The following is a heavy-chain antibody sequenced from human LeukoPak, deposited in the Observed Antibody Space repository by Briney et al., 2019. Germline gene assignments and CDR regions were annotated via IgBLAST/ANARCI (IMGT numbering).Heavy chain of an antibody. CDR3: ARDGGHSSSFLLYDY. V-gene: IGHV4-39*07. CDR2: IYYSGST. CDR1: GGSISSSSYY. D-gene: IGHD6-13*01. Sequence: SETLSLTCTVSGGSISSSSYYWGWIRQPPGKGLEWIGSIYYSGSTYYNPSLKSRVTISVDTSKNQFSLKLSSVTAADTAVYYCARDGGHSSSFLLYDYWGQGTLVTVSS. J-gene: IGHJ4*02.